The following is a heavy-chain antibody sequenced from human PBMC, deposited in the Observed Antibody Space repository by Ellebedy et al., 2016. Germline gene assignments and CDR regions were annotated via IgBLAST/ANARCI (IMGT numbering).Heavy chain of an antibody. D-gene: IGHD4-23*01. CDR3: ATGGNSGPGSVDY. Sequence: KVSCXSSGYDFTNYWIAWVRQMPGKGLEWMGIIYPGDSDTRYSPSFQGQVTISADKSISTAYLQWSSLKASDTAMYYCATGGNSGPGSVDYWGQGTLVTVSS. CDR2: IYPGDSDT. V-gene: IGHV5-51*01. J-gene: IGHJ4*02. CDR1: GYDFTNYW.